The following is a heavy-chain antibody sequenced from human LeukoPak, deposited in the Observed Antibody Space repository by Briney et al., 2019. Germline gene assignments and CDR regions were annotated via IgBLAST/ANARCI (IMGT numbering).Heavy chain of an antibody. V-gene: IGHV3-7*01. CDR1: GFTFLNYW. J-gene: IGHJ4*02. CDR3: ARDIYSRVRGGVYFDY. CDR2: IKEDGSEK. Sequence: GGSLRLSCAASGFTFLNYWMAWVRQAPGKGLEWVASIKEDGSEKFHVDSVTGRFTISRDNARNSQYLQMNSLRAEDTAVYYCARDIYSRVRGGVYFDYWGQGTLVTVSS. D-gene: IGHD3-10*01.